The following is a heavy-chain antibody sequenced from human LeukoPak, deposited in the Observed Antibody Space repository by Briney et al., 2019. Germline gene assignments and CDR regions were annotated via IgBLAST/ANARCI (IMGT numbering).Heavy chain of an antibody. CDR3: AKRGGSYYSDY. CDR2: ISDSGVDT. Sequence: GGSLRLSCAASGFTFTNYAMSWVRQAPGKGLEWVSSISDSGVDTYYGDSVKGRFTISRDNSKNTLYLQMNSLRAEDTAVYYCAKRGGSYYSDYWGQGSLVTVPS. CDR1: GFTFTNYA. J-gene: IGHJ4*02. D-gene: IGHD2-15*01. V-gene: IGHV3-23*01.